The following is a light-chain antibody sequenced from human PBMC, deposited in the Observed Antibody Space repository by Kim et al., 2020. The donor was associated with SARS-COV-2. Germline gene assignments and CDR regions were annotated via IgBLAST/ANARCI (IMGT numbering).Light chain of an antibody. CDR3: HQYYSTPYT. CDR1: QSVLYSSNDKSY. V-gene: IGKV4-1*01. Sequence: RATINCKSSQSVLYSSNDKSYLAWYQLKPGQPPKLLIYWASTREAGVPDRFSGSGSGTDFALTISSLQAEDVAVYYCHQYYSTPYTFGQGTELEIK. CDR2: WAS. J-gene: IGKJ2*01.